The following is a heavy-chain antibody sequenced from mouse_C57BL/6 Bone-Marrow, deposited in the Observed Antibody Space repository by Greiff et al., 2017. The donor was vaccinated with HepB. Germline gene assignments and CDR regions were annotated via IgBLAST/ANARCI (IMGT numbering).Heavy chain of an antibody. CDR1: GYTFTSYD. V-gene: IGHV1-85*01. CDR2: IYPRDGRT. J-gene: IGHJ2*01. CDR3: ARRDSNYVGYYFDY. D-gene: IGHD2-5*01. Sequence: QVQLQQSGPELVKPGASVKLSCKASGYTFTSYDINWVKQRPGQGLEWIGWIYPRDGRTKYNEKFKGKATLTVDTSSSTAYMELHSLTSEDSAVYFCARRDSNYVGYYFDYWGQGTTLTVSS.